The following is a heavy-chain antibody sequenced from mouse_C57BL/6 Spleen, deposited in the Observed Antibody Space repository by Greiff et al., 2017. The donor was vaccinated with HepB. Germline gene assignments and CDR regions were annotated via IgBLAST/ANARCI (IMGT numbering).Heavy chain of an antibody. CDR2: INPSSGYT. J-gene: IGHJ1*03. V-gene: IGHV1-7*01. CDR3: ARGSGSSYCYFDV. Sequence: QVQLQQSGAELAKPGASVKLSCKASGYTFTSYWMHWVKQRPGQGLEWIGYINPSSGYTKYNQKFKDKATLTADNSSSTAYMQLSSLTYEDSAVYYCARGSGSSYCYFDVWGTGTTVTVSS. CDR1: GYTFTSYW. D-gene: IGHD1-1*01.